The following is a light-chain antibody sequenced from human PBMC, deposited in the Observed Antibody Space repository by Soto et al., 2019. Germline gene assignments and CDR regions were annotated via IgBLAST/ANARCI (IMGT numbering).Light chain of an antibody. CDR3: QSYDSSLSAL. J-gene: IGLJ3*02. CDR1: SSNIGAGYE. Sequence: QSVLTQPPSVSGAPGQRVTISCTGSSSNIGAGYEVHWYQQLPGTAPKLLIYGNSNRPSGVPDRFSGSKSGTSASLAITGLQAEDEADYYCQSYDSSLSALFGGGTKVTVL. V-gene: IGLV1-40*01. CDR2: GNS.